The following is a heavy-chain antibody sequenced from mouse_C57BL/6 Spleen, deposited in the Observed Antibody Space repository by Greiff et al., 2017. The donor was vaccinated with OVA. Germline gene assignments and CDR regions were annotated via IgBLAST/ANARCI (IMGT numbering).Heavy chain of an antibody. V-gene: IGHV1-55*01. CDR2: IYPGSGST. CDR3: ARLRQLRLQHYFDY. J-gene: IGHJ2*01. Sequence: QVQLQQPGAELVKPGASVKMSCKASGYTFTSYWITWVKQRPGQGLEWIGDIYPGSGSTNYNEKFKSKATMTAHTSSSTAYMQLSSLTSEDSTVYYGARLRQLRLQHYFDYWGQGTTLTVSS. CDR1: GYTFTSYW. D-gene: IGHD3-2*02.